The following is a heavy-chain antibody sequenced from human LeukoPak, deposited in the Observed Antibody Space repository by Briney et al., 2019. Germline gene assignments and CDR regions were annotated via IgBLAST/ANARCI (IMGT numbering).Heavy chain of an antibody. J-gene: IGHJ4*02. V-gene: IGHV3-66*04. CDR2: IYTGGTT. Sequence: PGGSLRLSCAASGFTVSSNYMSWVRQAPGKGLEWVSVIYTGGTTYYADSVKGRFTISRDNSKNTVYLQMNTLRAEDTAVYYCARPTRGNWGQGTLVTVSS. CDR1: GFTVSSNY. D-gene: IGHD3-10*01. CDR3: ARPTRGN.